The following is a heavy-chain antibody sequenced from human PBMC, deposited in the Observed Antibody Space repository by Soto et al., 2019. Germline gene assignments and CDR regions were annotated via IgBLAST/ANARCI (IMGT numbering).Heavy chain of an antibody. V-gene: IGHV3-48*03. Sequence: EAHLVESGGGSVLPGGSLRLSCAASGFTFRSYEMNWVRQAPGKGLEWLSYISTSGTTIYYTDSVKGRFVISRDNAKASLFLQMSSLRVEDTAVYYCVRDRGGHDQGDFTPIWGQGALVTVTS. CDR1: GFTFRSYE. CDR3: VRDRGGHDQGDFTPI. CDR2: ISTSGTTI. J-gene: IGHJ4*02. D-gene: IGHD2-21*02.